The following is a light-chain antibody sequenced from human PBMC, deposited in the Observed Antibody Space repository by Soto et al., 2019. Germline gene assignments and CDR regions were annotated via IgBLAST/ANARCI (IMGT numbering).Light chain of an antibody. CDR1: QSVDTY. J-gene: IGKJ3*01. CDR3: QQDLRPPLT. V-gene: IGKV1-39*01. CDR2: AAS. Sequence: DVQMTQSPSSLSASVGDTVTLTCRASQSVDTYLKWYQQKPGKAPGXLIDAASTLQRGVPSRFSASGSGTDFTLTISSLQPEDFATYYCQQDLRPPLTFGPGTKVDIK.